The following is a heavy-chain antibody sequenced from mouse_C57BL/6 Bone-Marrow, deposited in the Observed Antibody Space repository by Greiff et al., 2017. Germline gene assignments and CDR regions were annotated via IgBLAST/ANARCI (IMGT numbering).Heavy chain of an antibody. CDR3: TTCALYDDYYPYYFDY. J-gene: IGHJ2*01. V-gene: IGHV14-4*01. CDR1: GFNIKDDY. Sequence: EVQLQQSGAELVRPGASVKLSCTASGFNIKDDYMHWVKQRPEQGLEWIGWIDPENGDTEYASKFQGKATITADTSSNTAYLQLSSLTSEDTAVYYCTTCALYDDYYPYYFDYWGQGTTLTVSS. D-gene: IGHD2-3*01. CDR2: IDPENGDT.